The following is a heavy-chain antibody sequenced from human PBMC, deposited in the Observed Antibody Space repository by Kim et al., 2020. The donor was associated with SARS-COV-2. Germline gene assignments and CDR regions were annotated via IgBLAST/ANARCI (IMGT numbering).Heavy chain of an antibody. Sequence: SETLSLTCTVSGGSISSSSYYWGWIRQPPGKGLEWIGSIYYSGSTYYNPSLKSRFTISVDTSKNQFSLTLSSVTAADTAVYYCARLAVVRGVIRTPEPHSWFEPWGQGTLVTVSS. CDR1: GGSISSSSYY. V-gene: IGHV4-39*01. D-gene: IGHD3-10*01. CDR2: IYYSGST. CDR3: ARLAVVRGVIRTPEPHSWFEP. J-gene: IGHJ5*02.